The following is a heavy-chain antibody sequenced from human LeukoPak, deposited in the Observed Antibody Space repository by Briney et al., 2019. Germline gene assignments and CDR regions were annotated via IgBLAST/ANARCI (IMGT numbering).Heavy chain of an antibody. V-gene: IGHV3-64D*06. Sequence: PGGSLRLSCSASGFTFSSYYMHWVRQAPGQGLEYIATICSNGDRTNYADSMKGRLAISRDNSKNTLYLQMSSVRAEDTAVYYCVKSNWDWGQGTLVTVSS. J-gene: IGHJ4*02. CDR2: ICSNGDRT. D-gene: IGHD7-27*01. CDR3: VKSNWD. CDR1: GFTFSSYY.